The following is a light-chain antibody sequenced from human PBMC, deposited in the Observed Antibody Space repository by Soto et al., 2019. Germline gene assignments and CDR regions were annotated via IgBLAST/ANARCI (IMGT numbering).Light chain of an antibody. Sequence: VQMIQYQCTLSASVGDRVTITCRASQPISRYLSWYQHKPGKAPKLLIYLASSLESGVPSRFSGSGSGTEWNMTIICGQRIHFETHYRPQCTGYTVSFAGGTKVDIK. J-gene: IGKJ4*02. CDR3: PQCTGYTVS. CDR2: LAS. CDR1: QPISRY. V-gene: IGKV1-5*01.